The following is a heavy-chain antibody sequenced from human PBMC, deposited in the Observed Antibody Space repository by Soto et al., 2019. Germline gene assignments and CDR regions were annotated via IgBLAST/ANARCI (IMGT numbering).Heavy chain of an antibody. CDR3: ARGVLLAPDV. CDR1: GGSITRHY. D-gene: IGHD1-26*01. V-gene: IGHV4-59*08. J-gene: IGHJ6*02. Sequence: TSEALSLTCSVSGGSITRHYWTWVRQPPGKGLEWIGYMYYSGRTNYNPSLKSRVTVSIDPSKNQFSLQMSSITAADTAVYYCARGVLLAPDVWGQGTTVTVSS. CDR2: MYYSGRT.